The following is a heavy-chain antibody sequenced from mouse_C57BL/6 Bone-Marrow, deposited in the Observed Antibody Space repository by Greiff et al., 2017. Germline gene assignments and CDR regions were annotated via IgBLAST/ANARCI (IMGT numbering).Heavy chain of an antibody. J-gene: IGHJ4*01. Sequence: QVQLQQSGAELVRPGASVKLSCKASGYTFTDYYINWVKQRPGQGLEWIARIYPGSGNTYYNEKFKGKATLTAEKSSSTAYMQLSSLTSEDSAVYFCAGWLLEDYYAMDYWGQGTSVTVSS. CDR2: IYPGSGNT. CDR1: GYTFTDYY. D-gene: IGHD2-3*01. CDR3: AGWLLEDYYAMDY. V-gene: IGHV1-76*01.